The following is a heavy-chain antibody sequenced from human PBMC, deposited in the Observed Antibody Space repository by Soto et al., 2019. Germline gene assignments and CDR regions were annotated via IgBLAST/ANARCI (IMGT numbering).Heavy chain of an antibody. Sequence: GEVSFQASCYTFTSYGISWVRQAPGQGREWMGWISAYNGNTNYAQKLQGRVTMTTDTSTSTAYMELRSLRSDDTAVYYCAREGTTAMVNQNYYYGMDVWGQGTTVTVSS. J-gene: IGHJ6*02. D-gene: IGHD5-18*01. V-gene: IGHV1-18*04. CDR2: ISAYNGNT. CDR3: AREGTTAMVNQNYYYGMDV. CDR1: CYTFTSYG.